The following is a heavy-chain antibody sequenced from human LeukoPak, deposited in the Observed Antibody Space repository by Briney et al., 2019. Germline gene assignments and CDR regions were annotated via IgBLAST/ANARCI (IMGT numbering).Heavy chain of an antibody. CDR2: INPNSGGT. CDR1: GYTFTGYW. Sequence: GASVKVSCKAFGYTFTGYWMHWVRQAPGQGLEWMGWINPNSGGTNYAQKFQGRVTMTRDTSISTAYMELSRLRSDDTAVYYCARGYSSGWGNYFDYWGQGTLVTVSS. V-gene: IGHV1-2*02. D-gene: IGHD6-19*01. J-gene: IGHJ4*02. CDR3: ARGYSSGWGNYFDY.